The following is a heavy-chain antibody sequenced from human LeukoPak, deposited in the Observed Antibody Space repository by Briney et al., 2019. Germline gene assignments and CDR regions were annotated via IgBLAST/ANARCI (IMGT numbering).Heavy chain of an antibody. CDR3: ARGTNWSPLDFDY. Sequence: GGSLRLSCAASRFIFSSYHMHWVRQPPGKGLEWVSSISSSNSFIYYADSMKGRFTISRDNAKNSLYLQMNSLRAEDTAVYYCARGTNWSPLDFDYWGQGTLSPSPQ. CDR2: ISSSNSFI. J-gene: IGHJ4*02. D-gene: IGHD1-20*01. V-gene: IGHV3-21*01. CDR1: RFIFSSYH.